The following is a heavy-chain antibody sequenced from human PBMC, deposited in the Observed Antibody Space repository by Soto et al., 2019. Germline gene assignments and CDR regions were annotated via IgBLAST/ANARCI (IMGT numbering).Heavy chain of an antibody. Sequence: SETLSLTCTVSGGSISSYYWSWIRQPPGKGLEWIGYIYYSGSTNYNPSLKSRVTISVDTSKNQFSLKLSSVTAADTVVYYCARVGLRFLEWPSGWFDPWGQGTLVTVSS. V-gene: IGHV4-59*01. CDR3: ARVGLRFLEWPSGWFDP. D-gene: IGHD3-3*01. J-gene: IGHJ5*02. CDR2: IYYSGST. CDR1: GGSISSYY.